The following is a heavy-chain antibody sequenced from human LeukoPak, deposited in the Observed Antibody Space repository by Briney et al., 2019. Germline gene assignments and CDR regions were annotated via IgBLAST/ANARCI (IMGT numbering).Heavy chain of an antibody. CDR3: ARSFVVRGSINWFDP. V-gene: IGHV5-51*01. D-gene: IGHD3-10*01. J-gene: IGHJ5*02. CDR2: IYPGDSDT. Sequence: GESLKISCKGSGYTFTNYWIGWVRQMPGKGLEWMAIIYPGDSDTRYSPSFQGQVTISVDKSISTAYLQWSSLKASDTAMYYCARSFVVRGSINWFDPWGQGTLVTVSS. CDR1: GYTFTNYW.